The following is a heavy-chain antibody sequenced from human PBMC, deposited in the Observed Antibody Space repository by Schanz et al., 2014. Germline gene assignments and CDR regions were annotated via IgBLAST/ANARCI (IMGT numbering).Heavy chain of an antibody. CDR1: GFTFSTYS. CDR3: ARYGFRKFGVVYGLAV. J-gene: IGHJ6*02. D-gene: IGHD3-3*01. CDR2: VSSYDTTV. Sequence: EVQLVESGGGLVQPGGSLRLSCAASGFTFSTYSMNWVRQAPGKGLEWISYVSSYDTTVSYADSVKGRFTISRDNAKNSVYLQMNSLRVEDTAVYYCARYGFRKFGVVYGLAVWGQGTTVTVS. V-gene: IGHV3-48*04.